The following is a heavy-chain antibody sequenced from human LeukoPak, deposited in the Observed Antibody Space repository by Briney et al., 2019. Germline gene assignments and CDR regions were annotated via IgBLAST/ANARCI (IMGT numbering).Heavy chain of an antibody. D-gene: IGHD3-22*01. V-gene: IGHV3-9*01. CDR2: ISWNSGSI. J-gene: IGHJ4*02. CDR3: AKDTTYYYDSSGYLVY. CDR1: GFTFDDYA. Sequence: GGSLRLSCAASGFTFDDYAMHWVRQAPGKGLEWVSGISWNSGSIGYADSVKGRFTISRDNAKNSLYLQMNSLRAEDTALYYCAKDTTYYYDSSGYLVYWGQGTLVTVSS.